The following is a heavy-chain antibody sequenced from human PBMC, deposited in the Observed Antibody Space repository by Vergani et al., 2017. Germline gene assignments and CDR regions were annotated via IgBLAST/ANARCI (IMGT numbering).Heavy chain of an antibody. CDR2: IIPIFGTA. D-gene: IGHD1-26*01. V-gene: IGHV1-69*01. CDR1: GYTFTSYY. Sequence: QVQLVQSGAEVKKPGASVKVSCKASGYTFTSYYMHWVRQAPGQGLEWMGGIIPIFGTANYAQKFQGRVTITADESTSTAYMELSSLRSEDTAVYYCASGGSYLWAFDIWGQGTMVTVSS. CDR3: ASGGSYLWAFDI. J-gene: IGHJ3*02.